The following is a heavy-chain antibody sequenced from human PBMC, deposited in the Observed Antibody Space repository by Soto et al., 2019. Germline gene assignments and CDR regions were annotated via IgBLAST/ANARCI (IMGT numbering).Heavy chain of an antibody. J-gene: IGHJ6*02. CDR3: ARDEEVANYDSGVDV. Sequence: QVQLVESGGGVVQPGRSLTLSCAASGFTFSSYAMHWVRQAPGKGLEWVAVIYYDGSKKYYADSVKGRFTISRDNSKNTQYLHMNSPRAEDTALYYCARDEEVANYDSGVDVWGQGTTVTVSS. V-gene: IGHV3-33*01. CDR2: IYYDGSKK. D-gene: IGHD5-12*01. CDR1: GFTFSSYA.